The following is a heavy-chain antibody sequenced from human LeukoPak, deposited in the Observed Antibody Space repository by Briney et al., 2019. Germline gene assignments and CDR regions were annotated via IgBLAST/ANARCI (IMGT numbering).Heavy chain of an antibody. CDR2: INTDGSST. CDR3: AREGKRYYDSSGYYLDY. V-gene: IGHV3-74*01. J-gene: IGHJ4*02. D-gene: IGHD3-22*01. CDR1: GFTFSNYW. Sequence: GGSLRLSCAASGFTFSNYWMHWVRQAPGKGLVWVSRINTDGSSTTYADSVKGRFTISRDNAKNTLYLQMNSLRAEDTAVYYCAREGKRYYDSSGYYLDYWGQGTLVTVSS.